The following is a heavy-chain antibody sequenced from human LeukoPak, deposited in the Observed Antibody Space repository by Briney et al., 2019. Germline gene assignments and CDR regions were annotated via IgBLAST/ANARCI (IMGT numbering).Heavy chain of an antibody. V-gene: IGHV4-59*01. Sequence: SETLSLTCTVSGGSISSYYWSWIRQPPGKGLEWIGYIYDSGSTNYNPSLKSRVTISVDTSKNQFSLKLSSVTAADTAVYYCARVSAYYDSSGYRGFDYWGQGTLVTVSS. CDR2: IYDSGST. D-gene: IGHD3-22*01. J-gene: IGHJ4*02. CDR1: GGSISSYY. CDR3: ARVSAYYDSSGYRGFDY.